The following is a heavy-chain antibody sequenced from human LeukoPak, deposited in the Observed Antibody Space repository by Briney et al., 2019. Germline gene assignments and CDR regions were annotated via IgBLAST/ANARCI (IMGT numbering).Heavy chain of an antibody. J-gene: IGHJ4*02. V-gene: IGHV3-23*01. CDR1: GFTFSSYG. CDR3: AKRTSGLMITFGGVIGAYFDY. Sequence: PGGSLRLSCAASGFTFSSYGMHWVRQAPGKGLEWVSAISGSGGSTYYADSVKGRFTISRDNSKNTLYLQMNSLRAEDTAVYYCAKRTSGLMITFGGVIGAYFDYWGQGTLVTVSS. D-gene: IGHD3-16*02. CDR2: ISGSGGST.